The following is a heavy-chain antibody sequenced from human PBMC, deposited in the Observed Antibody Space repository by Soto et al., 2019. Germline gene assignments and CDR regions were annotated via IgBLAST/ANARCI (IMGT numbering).Heavy chain of an antibody. D-gene: IGHD4-17*01. CDR3: AGLGTTVTTFVY. Sequence: SETLSLTCAVSGDSISSDNWWNWVRQPPGRGLEWIGEIYHSGSTNYNPSLKSRVTISVDKSKNQFSLKLTSVTAADTAVYYCAGLGTTVTTFVYWGQGTLVTVSS. V-gene: IGHV4-4*02. J-gene: IGHJ4*02. CDR1: GDSISSDNW. CDR2: IYHSGST.